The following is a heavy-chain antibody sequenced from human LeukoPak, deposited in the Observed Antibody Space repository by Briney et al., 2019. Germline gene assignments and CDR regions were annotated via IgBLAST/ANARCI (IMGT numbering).Heavy chain of an antibody. V-gene: IGHV4-59*01. CDR3: ARSMGAYSDDFDY. CDR1: GGSISSYY. CDR2: IYYSGST. J-gene: IGHJ4*02. D-gene: IGHD1-26*01. Sequence: PSETLSLTCTVSGGSISSYYWSWLRQPPGKGLEWIGYIYYSGSTNYNPSLTSRVTISVDTSKNQFSLNLSSVTAADTAVYYCARSMGAYSDDFDYWGQGTLVTVSS.